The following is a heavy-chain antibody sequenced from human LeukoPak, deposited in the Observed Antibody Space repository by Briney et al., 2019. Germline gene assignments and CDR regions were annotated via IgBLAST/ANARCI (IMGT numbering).Heavy chain of an antibody. CDR2: INIDGSST. V-gene: IGHV3-74*01. CDR1: GFTFSGYS. Sequence: PGGSLRLSCAASGFTFSGYSMNWVRQVPGKGLVWVSRINIDGSSTSYADSVKGRFTISRDNAKNTLYLQMNSLRVEDTAVYRCARDYNTKGYGWFDPWGQGTLVTVSS. J-gene: IGHJ5*02. D-gene: IGHD3-10*01. CDR3: ARDYNTKGYGWFDP.